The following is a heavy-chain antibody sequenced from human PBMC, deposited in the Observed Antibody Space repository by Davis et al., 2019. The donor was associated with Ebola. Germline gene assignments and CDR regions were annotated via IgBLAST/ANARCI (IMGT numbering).Heavy chain of an antibody. D-gene: IGHD3-3*01. CDR1: GFTFDDYA. CDR2: ISWNSGSI. Sequence: GGSLRLSCAASGFTFDDYAMHWVRHAPGKGLEWVSGISWNSGSIGYADSVKGRFIISRDNAKNSLYLQMNSLRAEDTALYYCARDITIFGVGLFDPWGQGTLVTVSS. CDR3: ARDITIFGVGLFDP. J-gene: IGHJ5*02. V-gene: IGHV3-9*01.